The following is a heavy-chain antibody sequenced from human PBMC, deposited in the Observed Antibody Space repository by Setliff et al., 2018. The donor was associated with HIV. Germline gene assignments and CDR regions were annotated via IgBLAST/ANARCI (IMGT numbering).Heavy chain of an antibody. J-gene: IGHJ3*01. CDR3: ASLSGYSGDAFDV. D-gene: IGHD3-22*01. CDR2: IYPGDSDT. Sequence: GESLKISCKGFGYSFTNYWIGWVRQMPGKGLEWMGIIYPGDSDTRYSPSFQGQVTISADKSISTAYLQWSGLKASDTAMYYCASLSGYSGDAFDVWGQGTMVTVSS. V-gene: IGHV5-51*01. CDR1: GYSFTNYW.